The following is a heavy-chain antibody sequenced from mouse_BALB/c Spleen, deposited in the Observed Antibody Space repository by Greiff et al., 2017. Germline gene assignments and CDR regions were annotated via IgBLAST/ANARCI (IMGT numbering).Heavy chain of an antibody. CDR1: GFTFSSYA. Sequence: EVKLVESGGGLVKPGGSLKLSCAASGFTFSSYAMSWVRQTPEKRLEWVASISSGGSTYYPDSVKGRFTISRDNARNILYLQMSSLRSEDTAMYYCARGRSTMVTFFDYWGQGTTLTVSS. J-gene: IGHJ2*01. V-gene: IGHV5-6-5*01. CDR3: ARGRSTMVTFFDY. D-gene: IGHD2-2*01. CDR2: ISSGGST.